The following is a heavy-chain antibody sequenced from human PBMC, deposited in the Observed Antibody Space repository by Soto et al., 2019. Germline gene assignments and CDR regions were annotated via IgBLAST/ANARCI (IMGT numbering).Heavy chain of an antibody. Sequence: GESLKISCQASGYSFSSYWIAWVRQMPGKGLEWMGIIYPGDSDTRYSPSFQGQVTISADKSISTAYLQWSSLKASDTAMYYCARHGLDAFDIWGQGTMVTVSS. CDR3: ARHGLDAFDI. CDR2: IYPGDSDT. V-gene: IGHV5-51*01. J-gene: IGHJ3*02. CDR1: GYSFSSYW.